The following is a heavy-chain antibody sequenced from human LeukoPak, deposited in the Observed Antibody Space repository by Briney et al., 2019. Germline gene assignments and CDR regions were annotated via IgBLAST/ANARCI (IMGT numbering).Heavy chain of an antibody. J-gene: IGHJ2*01. D-gene: IGHD4-17*01. CDR2: IYSGGST. Sequence: GGSLRLSCAASGFTVSSNYMGWVRQAPGKGLEWVSVIYSGGSTYYADSVKGRFTISRDNSKNTLYLQMNSLRAEDTAVYYCARGSDYGDYGYFDLWGRGTLVTVSS. CDR3: ARGSDYGDYGYFDL. V-gene: IGHV3-53*01. CDR1: GFTVSSNY.